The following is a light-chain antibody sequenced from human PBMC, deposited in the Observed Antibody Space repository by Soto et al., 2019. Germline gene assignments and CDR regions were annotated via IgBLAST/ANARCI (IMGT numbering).Light chain of an antibody. CDR2: AAS. CDR3: QQSYSTPMYT. J-gene: IGKJ2*01. Sequence: DIQMTQSPSSLSASVGDRVTITCRARQSISSYLHWYQQKPGKAPKLLIYAASSLQSGVPSRFSGSGSGTDFTLTISSLQPEDFATYYCQQSYSTPMYTFGQGTKPEIK. CDR1: QSISSY. V-gene: IGKV1-39*01.